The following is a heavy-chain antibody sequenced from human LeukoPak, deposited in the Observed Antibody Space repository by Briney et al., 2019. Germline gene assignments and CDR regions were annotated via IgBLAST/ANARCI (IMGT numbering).Heavy chain of an antibody. CDR2: INTLNGNT. Sequence: ASVKVSCKASGYTFTTSGISWVRQAPGQGFEWMGWINTLNGNTNYAQKFQGRVTITADKSTSTAYMELSSLRSEDTAVYYCARERIEAYYYYYGMDVWGQGTTVTVSS. CDR3: ARERIEAYYYYYGMDV. V-gene: IGHV1-18*01. D-gene: IGHD2-15*01. J-gene: IGHJ6*02. CDR1: GYTFTTSG.